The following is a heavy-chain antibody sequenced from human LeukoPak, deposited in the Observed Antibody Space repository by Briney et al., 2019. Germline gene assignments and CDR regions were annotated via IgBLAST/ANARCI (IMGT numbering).Heavy chain of an antibody. CDR1: GYSFTSYW. Sequence: GQALQISCKGSGYSFTSYWIGWVRQMPGKGLEWMGINYPGDSDTRYSPSFQGQVNISADKSISTAYLQWSSLKASDTAMYYCARRALGGANSVYFQHWGQGTLVTVSS. CDR3: ARRALGGANSVYFQH. D-gene: IGHD1-26*01. V-gene: IGHV5-51*01. J-gene: IGHJ1*01. CDR2: NYPGDSDT.